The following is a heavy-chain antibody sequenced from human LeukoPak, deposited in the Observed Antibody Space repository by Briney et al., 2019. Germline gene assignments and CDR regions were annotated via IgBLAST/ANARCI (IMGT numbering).Heavy chain of an antibody. CDR2: ISSSSRYL. CDR3: ARDHWDILTGYYIDY. J-gene: IGHJ4*02. CDR1: EFTFSSYS. Sequence: GSLRLSCAASEFTFSSYSMNWVRQAPGKGLEWVLSISSSSRYLYYADSVKGRFTISRDNAKNSLYLQMNSLRAEDTAVYYCARDHWDILTGYYIDYWGQGTLVTVSS. V-gene: IGHV3-21*01. D-gene: IGHD3-9*01.